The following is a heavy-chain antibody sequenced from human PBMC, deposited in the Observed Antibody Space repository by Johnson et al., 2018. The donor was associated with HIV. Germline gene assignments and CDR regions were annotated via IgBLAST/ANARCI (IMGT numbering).Heavy chain of an antibody. CDR1: GFTVSNYG. D-gene: IGHD6-19*01. Sequence: QVQLVESGGGVVQPGRSLRLSCAVSGFTVSNYGMHWVRQAPGKGLEWLALISYDGSNKYYADSVKGRFTISRDNSKNTLYLQMNSLRAEDTAVYYCAKLIRQWLVGHDAFDIWGQGTMVTVSS. V-gene: IGHV3-30*19. CDR2: ISYDGSNK. J-gene: IGHJ3*02. CDR3: AKLIRQWLVGHDAFDI.